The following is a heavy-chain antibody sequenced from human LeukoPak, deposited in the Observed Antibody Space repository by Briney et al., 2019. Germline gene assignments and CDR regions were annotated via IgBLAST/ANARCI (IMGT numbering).Heavy chain of an antibody. D-gene: IGHD2-15*01. Sequence: SETLSLTCTVSGGSISTYYWSWIRQPPGKGLECIGYIYYSGSTNYNPSLKSRVTISVDTSKNQFSLKLSSVTAADTAVYYCARGGYDRGDFDYWGQGTLVTVSS. V-gene: IGHV4-59*01. J-gene: IGHJ4*02. CDR1: GGSISTYY. CDR2: IYYSGST. CDR3: ARGGYDRGDFDY.